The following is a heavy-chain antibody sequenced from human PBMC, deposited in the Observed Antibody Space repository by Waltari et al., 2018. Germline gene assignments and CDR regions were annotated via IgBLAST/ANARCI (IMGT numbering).Heavy chain of an antibody. J-gene: IGHJ4*02. CDR2: ISGSGGSK. Sequence: EVQLLESGGGLVQPGGSLRLSCAASGFTFSSYAMSWVRQAPGKGLEWVSAISGSGGSKYYADSVKGRFTISRDNSKNTLYLQMNSLRAEDTAVYYCVLDSSGYWDYWGQGTLVTVSS. D-gene: IGHD3-22*01. V-gene: IGHV3-23*01. CDR3: VLDSSGYWDY. CDR1: GFTFSSYA.